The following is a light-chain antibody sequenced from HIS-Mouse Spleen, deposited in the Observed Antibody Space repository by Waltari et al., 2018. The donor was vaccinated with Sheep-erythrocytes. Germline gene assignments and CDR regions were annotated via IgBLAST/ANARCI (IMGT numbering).Light chain of an antibody. J-gene: IGLJ1*01. CDR1: SSDVGGYNY. V-gene: IGLV2-14*03. Sequence: QSALTQPASVSGSPGQSITISCTGTSSDVGGYNYVPGYQQHPGKAPKLMIYDVSNRPSGVSNRFSGSKSGNTASLTISGLQAEDEADYYCSSYTSSSSYVFGTGTKVTVL. CDR2: DVS. CDR3: SSYTSSSSYV.